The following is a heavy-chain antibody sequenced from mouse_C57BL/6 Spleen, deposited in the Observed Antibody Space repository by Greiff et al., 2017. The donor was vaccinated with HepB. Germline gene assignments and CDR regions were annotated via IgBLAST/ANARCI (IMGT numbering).Heavy chain of an antibody. CDR2: ISYDGSN. CDR3: ANYYGSSSPMDY. J-gene: IGHJ4*01. D-gene: IGHD1-1*01. CDR1: GYSITSGYY. V-gene: IGHV3-6*01. Sequence: EVKLMESGPGLVKPSQSLSLTCSVTGYSITSGYYWNWIRQFPGNKLEWMGYISYDGSNNYNTSLKNRISITRDTSKNQFFLKLNSVTTEDTATYYCANYYGSSSPMDYWGQGTSVTVSS.